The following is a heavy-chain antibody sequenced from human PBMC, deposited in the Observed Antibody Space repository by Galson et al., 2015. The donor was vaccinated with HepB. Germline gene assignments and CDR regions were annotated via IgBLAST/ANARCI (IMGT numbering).Heavy chain of an antibody. CDR1: GFTVSSNY. CDR3: AREYCSSTSCYNPYYYYMDV. Sequence: SLRLSCAASGFTVSSNYMSWVRQAPGKGLEWVSVIYSGGSTYYADSVKGRFTISRDNSKNTLYLQMNSLRAEDTAVYYCAREYCSSTSCYNPYYYYMDVWGKGTTVTVSS. V-gene: IGHV3-53*01. J-gene: IGHJ6*03. D-gene: IGHD2-2*02. CDR2: IYSGGST.